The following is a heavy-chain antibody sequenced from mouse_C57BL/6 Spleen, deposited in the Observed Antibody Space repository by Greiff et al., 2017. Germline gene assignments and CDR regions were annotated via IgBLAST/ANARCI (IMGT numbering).Heavy chain of an antibody. CDR2: ISSGGSYT. CDR1: GFTFSSYG. V-gene: IGHV5-6*02. J-gene: IGHJ2*01. CDR3: ARPLRGFDY. D-gene: IGHD2-4*01. Sequence: EVKLVESGGDLVKPGGSLKLSCAASGFTFSSYGMSWVRQTPDKRLEWVATISSGGSYTYYPDSVKGRFTISRDNAKNTLYLQMSSLKSEDTAMYYCARPLRGFDYWGQGTTLTVSS.